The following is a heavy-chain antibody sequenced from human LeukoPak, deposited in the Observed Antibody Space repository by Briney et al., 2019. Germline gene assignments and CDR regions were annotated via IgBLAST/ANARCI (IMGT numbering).Heavy chain of an antibody. CDR3: AKDQWNPDF. CDR1: GLTFSSYG. J-gene: IGHJ4*02. CDR2: VWDDGSSQ. D-gene: IGHD6-19*01. Sequence: PSGGSLRLSCAASGLTFSSYGMHWVRQAPGKGLEWVAVVWDDGSSQNYADSVKGRFTISRDNSKNLVFLQMNSLRAEDTAVYYCAKDQWNPDFWGQGTLVSVSS. V-gene: IGHV3-33*06.